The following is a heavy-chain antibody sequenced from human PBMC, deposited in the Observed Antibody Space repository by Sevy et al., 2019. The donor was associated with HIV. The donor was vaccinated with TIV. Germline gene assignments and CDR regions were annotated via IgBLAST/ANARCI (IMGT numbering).Heavy chain of an antibody. CDR3: ARESGYSSSPGAFDI. Sequence: GGSLRLACAASGFTVSSVYMSWVRQAPGKGLEWVSLIYDAGSTYFADSVEGRFTISRDDSKNTLYLQMNSLRAEDTAVYFCARESGYSSSPGAFDIWGQGTMVTVSS. CDR2: IYDAGST. J-gene: IGHJ3*02. D-gene: IGHD6-19*01. CDR1: GFTVSSVY. V-gene: IGHV3-53*01.